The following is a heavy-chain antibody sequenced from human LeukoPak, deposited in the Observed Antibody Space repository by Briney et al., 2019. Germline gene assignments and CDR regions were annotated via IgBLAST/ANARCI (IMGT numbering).Heavy chain of an antibody. CDR1: GGSISSGSYY. CDR2: IYTSGST. CDR3: ARGGYDYVWGSPLPFDY. V-gene: IGHV4-61*02. J-gene: IGHJ4*02. Sequence: TSETLSLTCTVSGGSISSGSYYWSWIRQPAGKGLEWIGRIYTSGSTNYNPSLKSRVTISVDTSKNQFSLKLSSVTAADTAVYYCARGGYDYVWGSPLPFDYWGQGTLVTVSS. D-gene: IGHD3-16*01.